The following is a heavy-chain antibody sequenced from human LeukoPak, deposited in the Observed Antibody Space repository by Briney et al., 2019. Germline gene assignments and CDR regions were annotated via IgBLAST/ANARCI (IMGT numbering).Heavy chain of an antibody. CDR2: ISAYNGNT. D-gene: IGHD6-19*01. CDR3: AREYSSGWYVTAFDY. V-gene: IGHV1-18*01. J-gene: IGHJ4*02. CDR1: GYTFTSYG. Sequence: ASVKVSCKASGYTFTSYGISWVRQAPGQGLEWMGWISAYNGNTNYAQKLRGRVTMTTDTSTSTAYMELRSLRSDDTAVYYCAREYSSGWYVTAFDYWGQGTLVTVSS.